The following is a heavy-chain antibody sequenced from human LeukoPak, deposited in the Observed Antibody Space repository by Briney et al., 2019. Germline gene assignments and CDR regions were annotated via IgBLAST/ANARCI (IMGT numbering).Heavy chain of an antibody. CDR1: GFTFSSYS. J-gene: IGHJ5*02. CDR3: ARDKTSSSSWYRSYWFDP. V-gene: IGHV3-48*01. D-gene: IGHD6-13*01. Sequence: GGSLRLSCAASGFTFSSYSMNWVRQAPGKGLEWVSSISSSSSTIYYADSVKGRFTISRDNAKNSLYLQMNSLRAEDTAVYYCARDKTSSSSWYRSYWFDPWGQGTLVTVSS. CDR2: ISSSSSTI.